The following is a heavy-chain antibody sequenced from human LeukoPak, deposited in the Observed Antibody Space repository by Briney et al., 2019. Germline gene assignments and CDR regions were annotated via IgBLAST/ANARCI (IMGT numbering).Heavy chain of an antibody. J-gene: IGHJ4*02. CDR2: ISGSDGST. Sequence: GGSLRLSCAASGFTFSSYAMNWVRQAPGKGLEWVSGISGSDGSTYYADSVKGRFTISRDNSRNTLYLQMNSLRAEDTAVYYCAGGNSGYDSGYSFDYWGQGTLVTVSS. CDR3: AGGNSGYDSGYSFDY. CDR1: GFTFSSYA. V-gene: IGHV3-23*01. D-gene: IGHD5-12*01.